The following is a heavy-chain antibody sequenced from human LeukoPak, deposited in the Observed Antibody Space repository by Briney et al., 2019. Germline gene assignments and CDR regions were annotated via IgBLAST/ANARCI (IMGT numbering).Heavy chain of an antibody. V-gene: IGHV4-61*02. J-gene: IGHJ5*02. D-gene: IGHD3-10*01. CDR3: TRAKGVARGVMRSFDP. CDR2: ISTSGNT. CDR1: GGSITSGYYY. Sequence: SETLSLTCTVSGGSITSGYYYWNWIRQPAGKGLEWIGRISTSGNTNYNSSLSRRISMSLDTSKNSFSLKLSSVTAADTAVYYCTRAKGVARGVMRSFDPWGQGTVVTVSS.